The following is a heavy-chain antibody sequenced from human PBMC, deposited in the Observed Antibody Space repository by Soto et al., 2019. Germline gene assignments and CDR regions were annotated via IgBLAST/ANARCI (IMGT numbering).Heavy chain of an antibody. V-gene: IGHV3-74*01. D-gene: IGHD7-27*01. CDR1: GFTFSNYW. Sequence: GGSLRLSCAASGFTFSNYWMHWVRQGPGKGLVWVSHINTDGSSTNYADSVKGRFTISRDNAKNTLYLQMNSLRAEDTAVYYCVRDLTGDSDYWGQGTLVTVSS. CDR3: VRDLTGDSDY. J-gene: IGHJ4*02. CDR2: INTDGSST.